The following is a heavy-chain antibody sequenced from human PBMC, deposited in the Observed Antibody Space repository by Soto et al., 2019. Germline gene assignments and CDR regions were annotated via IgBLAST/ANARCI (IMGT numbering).Heavy chain of an antibody. CDR1: GYSFTTLW. CDR2: IWPGDSDT. CDR3: ARHTNGHNPLEY. D-gene: IGHD1-1*01. J-gene: IGHJ4*02. Sequence: GESVKISCEASGYSFTTLWIGWVRQMPGKGLEWMGIIWPGDSDTRYSPSFQGQVTISADKSISTAYLQWSSLKDSDTAIYYCARHTNGHNPLEYWGQGTLVTASS. V-gene: IGHV5-51*01.